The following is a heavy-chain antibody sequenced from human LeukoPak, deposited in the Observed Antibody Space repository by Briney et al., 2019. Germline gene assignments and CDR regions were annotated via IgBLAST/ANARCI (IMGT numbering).Heavy chain of an antibody. D-gene: IGHD4-11*01. J-gene: IGHJ4*02. CDR2: INPNSGGT. Sequence: ASVKVSCKASGYTFTGYYMHWVRQAPGQGLEWMGRINPNSGGTNYAQKFQGRVTMTRDTSISTAYMELSRLRSDDTAVYYCARSRYSKFGFDYWGQGTLVTVSS. V-gene: IGHV1-2*06. CDR1: GYTFTGYY. CDR3: ARSRYSKFGFDY.